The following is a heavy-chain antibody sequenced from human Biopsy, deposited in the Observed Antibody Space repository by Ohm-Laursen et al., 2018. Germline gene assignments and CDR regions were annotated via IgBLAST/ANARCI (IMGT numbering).Heavy chain of an antibody. D-gene: IGHD3-3*01. CDR2: IVPILGHL. CDR1: GGPSSNYA. CDR3: AADADGYYTEFDY. V-gene: IGHV1-69*04. Sequence: SVKASCKASGGPSSNYAFSWARQAPGQGLEWVGRIVPILGHLNYAQRFQGRVSITADKSTTYVYMELSRLTSGDTAVYYCAADADGYYTEFDYWGPGTLVTVSS. J-gene: IGHJ4*02.